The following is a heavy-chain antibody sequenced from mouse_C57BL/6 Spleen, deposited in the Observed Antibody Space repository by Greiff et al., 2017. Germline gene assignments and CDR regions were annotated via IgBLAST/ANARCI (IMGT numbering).Heavy chain of an antibody. CDR3: ARSDYGNYVDY. Sequence: QVHVKQSGAELVKPGASVKISCKASGYAFSSYWMNWVKQRPGKGLEWIGKIYPGDGDTNYNGKFKGKATLAADKSSSTAYMQLSRLTSEDSAVYSCARSDYGNYVDYWGQGTRLTVS. CDR2: IYPGDGDT. J-gene: IGHJ2*03. CDR1: GYAFSSYW. D-gene: IGHD2-1*01. V-gene: IGHV1-80*01.